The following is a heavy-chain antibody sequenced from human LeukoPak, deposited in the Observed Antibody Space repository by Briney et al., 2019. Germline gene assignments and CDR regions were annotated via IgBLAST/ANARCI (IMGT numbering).Heavy chain of an antibody. Sequence: GGSLRLSCAASGFTLSSFGMHWVRQAPGKGLEWVAVISYDGSNKYYADSVKGRFTISRDNSKNTLYLRMNSLRAEDTAVYYCAKDVVVVGGMDVWGQGTTVTVSS. D-gene: IGHD2-15*01. J-gene: IGHJ6*02. CDR1: GFTLSSFG. CDR3: AKDVVVVGGMDV. CDR2: ISYDGSNK. V-gene: IGHV3-30*18.